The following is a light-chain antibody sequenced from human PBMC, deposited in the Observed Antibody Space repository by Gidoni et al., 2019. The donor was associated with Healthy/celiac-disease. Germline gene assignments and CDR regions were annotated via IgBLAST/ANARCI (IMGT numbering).Light chain of an antibody. J-gene: IGKJ1*01. CDR2: GAS. CDR1: QSVSSSY. CDR3: QQYGSSPRT. V-gene: IGKV3-20*01. Sequence: EIVLTQSPGTLSLSPGESATLSCRDSQSVSSSYLAWYQQQPGQAPRLLIYGASSRATGIPDRFSGSGSGTDFTLTISRLEPEDFAVYYCQQYGSSPRTFGQGTKVEIK.